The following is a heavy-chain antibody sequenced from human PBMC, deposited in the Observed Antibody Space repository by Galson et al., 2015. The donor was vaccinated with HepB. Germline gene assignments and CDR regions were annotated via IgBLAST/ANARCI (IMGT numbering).Heavy chain of an antibody. CDR1: GGSISSYY. Sequence: ETLSLTCTVSGGSISSYYWSWIRQPPGQGLEWIGYIYYSGSTNYNPSLKSRVTISVDTSKNQFSLNLISVTAADTAVYYCGRGNGYSFGYGHYYYDMGVWGQGTMVTVSS. J-gene: IGHJ6*02. V-gene: IGHV4-59*12. D-gene: IGHD5-18*01. CDR2: IYYSGST. CDR3: GRGNGYSFGYGHYYYDMGV.